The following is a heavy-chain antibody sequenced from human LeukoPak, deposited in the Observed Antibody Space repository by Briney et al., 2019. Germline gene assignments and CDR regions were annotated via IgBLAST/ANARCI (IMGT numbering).Heavy chain of an antibody. Sequence: SETLSLTCTVSGGSISSDDYYWSWIRQPPGKGLEGVGYIYYSGSTYYNSSLKSRVTISVATSKNQFSLKLSSVTAADTAVYYCAREATVTTAYYGMDVWGQATTVTAYS. CDR2: IYYSGST. V-gene: IGHV4-30-4*01. CDR3: AREATVTTAYYGMDV. J-gene: IGHJ6*02. D-gene: IGHD4-17*01. CDR1: GGSISSDDYY.